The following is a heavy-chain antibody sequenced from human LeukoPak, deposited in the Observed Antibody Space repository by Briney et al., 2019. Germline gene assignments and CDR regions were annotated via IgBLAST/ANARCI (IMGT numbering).Heavy chain of an antibody. CDR3: ARSIYCRGGSCYSDY. D-gene: IGHD2-15*01. Sequence: GGSPRLSCAASGFTFSNYWMTWVRQAPGKGLEWVANIKQDGSEKYYVDSMKGRFTISRDNAKNSLYLQMNSLRAEDTAVYYCARSIYCRGGSCYSDYWGQGTLVTVSS. CDR1: GFTFSNYW. J-gene: IGHJ4*02. CDR2: IKQDGSEK. V-gene: IGHV3-7*04.